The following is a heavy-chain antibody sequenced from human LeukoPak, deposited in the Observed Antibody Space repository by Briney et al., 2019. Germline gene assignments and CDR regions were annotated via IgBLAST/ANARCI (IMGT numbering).Heavy chain of an antibody. CDR1: GFTFSSYA. V-gene: IGHV3-64*04. CDR3: AKCESLRSPQLWDYYYGMDV. J-gene: IGHJ6*02. D-gene: IGHD5-18*01. Sequence: GGSLRLSCAASGFTFSSYAMHWVRQAPGKGLEYVSAISSNGGSTYYADSVKGRFTISRDNSKNTLYLQMNSLRAEDTAVYYCAKCESLRSPQLWDYYYGMDVWGQGTTVTVSS. CDR2: ISSNGGST.